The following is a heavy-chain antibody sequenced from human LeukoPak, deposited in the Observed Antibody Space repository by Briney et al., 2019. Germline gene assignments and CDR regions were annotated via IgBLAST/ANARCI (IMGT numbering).Heavy chain of an antibody. D-gene: IGHD2-2*01. V-gene: IGHV1-18*01. CDR3: ARVGGQYCSSTSCFDY. CDR2: ISAYNGNT. CDR1: GGTFSSYG. J-gene: IGHJ4*02. Sequence: ASVKVSCKASGGTFSSYGISWVRQAPGQGLEWMGWISAYNGNTNYAQKLQGRVTMTTDTSTSTAYMELRSLRSDDTAVYYCARVGGQYCSSTSCFDYWGQGTLVTVSS.